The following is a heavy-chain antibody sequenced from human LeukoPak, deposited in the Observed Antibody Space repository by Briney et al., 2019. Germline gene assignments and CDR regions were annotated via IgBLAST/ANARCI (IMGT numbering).Heavy chain of an antibody. CDR3: AKVGPLGYCSSTSCYFWYFDL. Sequence: GGSLRLSCAASGFTFSSYAMSWVRQAPGKGLEWVSAISGSGGSTYYADSVKGRFTISRVNSKNTLYLQMNSLRAEDTAVYYCAKVGPLGYCSSTSCYFWYFDLWGRGTLVTVSS. V-gene: IGHV3-23*01. CDR2: ISGSGGST. D-gene: IGHD2-2*01. J-gene: IGHJ2*01. CDR1: GFTFSSYA.